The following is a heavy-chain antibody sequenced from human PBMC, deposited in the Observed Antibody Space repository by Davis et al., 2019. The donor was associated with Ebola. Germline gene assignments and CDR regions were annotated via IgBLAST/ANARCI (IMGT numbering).Heavy chain of an antibody. CDR2: MNPSSGNR. J-gene: IGHJ4*02. D-gene: IGHD3/OR15-3a*01. CDR1: GGTFSSYA. V-gene: IGHV1-8*01. CDR3: ARGTWRGFGPMGF. Sequence: ASVKVSCKASGGTFSSYAISWVRQAPGQGPEWMGWMNPSSGNRGYAQKFQGRVTFIRNTSISTAYMELSSLRSEDTAVYYCARGTWRGFGPMGFWGQGTLVTVSS.